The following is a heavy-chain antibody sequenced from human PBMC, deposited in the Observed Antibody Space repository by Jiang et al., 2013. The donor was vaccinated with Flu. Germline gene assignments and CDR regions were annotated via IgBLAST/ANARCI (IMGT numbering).Heavy chain of an antibody. CDR2: NIPILDTT. CDR1: GGAFSNYA. CDR3: SRGRIGGLDYFDS. J-gene: IGHJ4*01. V-gene: IGHV1-69*04. Sequence: SGAEVKKPGSSVKVSCKASGGAFSNYAINWVRQGPLDRGVEWMGRNIPILDTTNYAQKFQGRVTITADKSASTAYMELSSLRSEDTAVYYCSRGRIGGLDYFDSWG. D-gene: IGHD3/OR15-3a*01.